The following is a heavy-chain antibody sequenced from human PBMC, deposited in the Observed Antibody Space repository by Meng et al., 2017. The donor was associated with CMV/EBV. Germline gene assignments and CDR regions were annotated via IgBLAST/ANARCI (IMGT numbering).Heavy chain of an antibody. Sequence: GGSLRLSCAASGFTFSGAAMHWVRQASGKGQEWVGRIRSKANSYATAYAASVKGRFTISRDDSKNTAYLQMNSLKTEDTAVYYCTSSPRYCSGGSCYLNGMDVWGQGTTVTVSS. V-gene: IGHV3-73*01. CDR2: IRSKANSYAT. J-gene: IGHJ6*02. D-gene: IGHD2-15*01. CDR3: TSSPRYCSGGSCYLNGMDV. CDR1: GFTFSGAA.